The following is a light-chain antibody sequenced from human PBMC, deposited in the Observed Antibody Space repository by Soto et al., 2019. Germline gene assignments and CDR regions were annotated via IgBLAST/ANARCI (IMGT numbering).Light chain of an antibody. V-gene: IGKV3-15*01. Sequence: EVVRTQSAASLSVSPGERATLSCRASQTVSINLAWYQQRPGQAPRLLIYDISNRAAGVPARFSGSGSETEFTLTIRSLQSEDFAVYFCQQYNNWPSFGQGTRLEIK. CDR3: QQYNNWPS. CDR1: QTVSIN. J-gene: IGKJ5*01. CDR2: DIS.